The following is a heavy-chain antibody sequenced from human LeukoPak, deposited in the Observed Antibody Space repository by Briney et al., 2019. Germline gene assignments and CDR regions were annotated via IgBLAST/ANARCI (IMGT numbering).Heavy chain of an antibody. CDR1: GFIVSSSY. J-gene: IGHJ4*02. CDR2: IYTDGST. V-gene: IGHV3-66*01. Sequence: GGSLRLSCAATGFIVSSSYMSWVRQPPGKGLEWVSGIYTDGSTYYADSVQGRFTISRDNSKNMLFLQMNSLRVEDTSVYYCVRGHYSNTLGGQGTLVTVSS. CDR3: VRGHYSNTL. D-gene: IGHD4-11*01.